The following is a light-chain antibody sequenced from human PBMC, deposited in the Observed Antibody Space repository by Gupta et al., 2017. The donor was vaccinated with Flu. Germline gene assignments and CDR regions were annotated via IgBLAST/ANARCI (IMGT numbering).Light chain of an antibody. Sequence: SSLSASVGDRVTITCRASQSISSYLNWYQQKPGKAPKLLIYAASSLQSGVPSRFSGSGSGTDFTLTISSLQPEDFATYYCQQSYSTPGTTFGGGTKVEIK. CDR1: QSISSY. CDR2: AAS. V-gene: IGKV1-39*01. CDR3: QQSYSTPGTT. J-gene: IGKJ4*01.